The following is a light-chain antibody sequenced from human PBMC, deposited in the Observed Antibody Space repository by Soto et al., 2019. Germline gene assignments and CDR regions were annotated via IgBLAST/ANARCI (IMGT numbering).Light chain of an antibody. V-gene: IGKV3-11*01. CDR1: QSVSSF. J-gene: IGKJ4*01. Sequence: EIVLTQSPATLSLSPGERATLSCRASQSVSSFFVWYQQKRGQAPRLLIYDASKRATGIPARFSGSGSGTDFTLTISSLEPEDSAVYYCQQRLNWPLTFGGGTTVEIK. CDR3: QQRLNWPLT. CDR2: DAS.